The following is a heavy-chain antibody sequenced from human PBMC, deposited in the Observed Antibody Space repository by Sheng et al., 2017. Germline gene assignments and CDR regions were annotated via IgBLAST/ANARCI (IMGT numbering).Heavy chain of an antibody. J-gene: IGHJ4*02. V-gene: IGHV4-39*07. CDR1: GASISSTIYY. CDR2: IYYSDST. D-gene: IGHD4-4*01. CDR3: ASSRLQFDY. Sequence: QLQLQESGPGLVKPSETLSLTCNVSGASISSTIYYWGWIRQPPGKGLEWVASIYYSDSTYYNPSLKGRVTISQDTSKNQFSLKLNSVTAADTAVYYCASSRLQFDYWGQGSLVTVSS.